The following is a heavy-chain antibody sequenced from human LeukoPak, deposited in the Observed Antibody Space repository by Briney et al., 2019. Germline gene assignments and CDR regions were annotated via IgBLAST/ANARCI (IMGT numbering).Heavy chain of an antibody. J-gene: IGHJ4*02. CDR2: INPNSGGT. CDR3: ARAYSGYEAFDY. CDR1: GYTFTGYY. D-gene: IGHD5-12*01. V-gene: IGHV1-2*02. Sequence: ASGKVSCKASGYTFTGYYIHWVRQAPGQGLEWMGWINPNSGGTNYAQKFQGRATMTRDTSITYMELSSLRSDDTAVYYCARAYSGYEAFDYWGQGTLVTVSS.